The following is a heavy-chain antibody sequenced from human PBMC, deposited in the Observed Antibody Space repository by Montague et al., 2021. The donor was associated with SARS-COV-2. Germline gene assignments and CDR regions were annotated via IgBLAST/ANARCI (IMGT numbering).Heavy chain of an antibody. Sequence: QSGAEVKKPGESLKISCNGSGYSFTKYWIGWVRQMPGKGLEWMGIIYPGDSDSRYSPSFQGQVTISADKSISTAYLQWSSLKASDTAMYYCAGRGFDTSGYYSYFDYWGQGTLVTVSS. J-gene: IGHJ4*02. D-gene: IGHD3-22*01. CDR1: GYSFTKYW. CDR2: IYPGDSDS. CDR3: AGRGFDTSGYYSYFDY. V-gene: IGHV5-51*01.